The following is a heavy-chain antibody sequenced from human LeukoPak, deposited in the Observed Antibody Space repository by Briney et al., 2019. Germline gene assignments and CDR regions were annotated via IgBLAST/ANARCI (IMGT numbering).Heavy chain of an antibody. V-gene: IGHV1-69*06. Sequence: GASVKESCKASGGSFSSYAISWVRQAPGQGLEWMGRIIPVFGTANYAQKFQERVTITADIVSNTAYLEVTSLTSDDTAVYFCAKQGAARQDYYMDVWGNGTTVTVSS. CDR1: GGSFSSYA. D-gene: IGHD5-18*01. J-gene: IGHJ6*03. CDR3: AKQGAARQDYYMDV. CDR2: IIPVFGTA.